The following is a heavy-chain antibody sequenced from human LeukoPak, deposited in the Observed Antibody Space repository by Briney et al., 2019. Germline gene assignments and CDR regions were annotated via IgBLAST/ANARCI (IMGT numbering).Heavy chain of an antibody. D-gene: IGHD5-24*01. CDR3: AREGGNRDGYSFDY. CDR2: INHSGST. Sequence: SETLSLTCAVYGGSFSGYYWSWIRQPPGEGLEWIGEINHSGSTNYNPSLKSRVTISVDTSKNQFSLKLSSVTAADTAVYYCAREGGNRDGYSFDYWGQGTLVTVSS. J-gene: IGHJ4*02. V-gene: IGHV4-34*01. CDR1: GGSFSGYY.